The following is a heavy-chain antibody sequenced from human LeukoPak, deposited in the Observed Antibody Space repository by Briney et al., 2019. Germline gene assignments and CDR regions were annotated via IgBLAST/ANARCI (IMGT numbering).Heavy chain of an antibody. Sequence: SETLSLTCTVSGGSISSYYWSWIRQPPGKGLEWIGYIYYSGSTNYNPSLKSRVTISVDTSKNQFSLKLSSVTAADTAVYYCARVYYSSSYDYWYFNLWGRGTLVTVSS. CDR2: IYYSGST. J-gene: IGHJ2*01. CDR1: GGSISSYY. CDR3: ARVYYSSSYDYWYFNL. V-gene: IGHV4-59*01. D-gene: IGHD6-13*01.